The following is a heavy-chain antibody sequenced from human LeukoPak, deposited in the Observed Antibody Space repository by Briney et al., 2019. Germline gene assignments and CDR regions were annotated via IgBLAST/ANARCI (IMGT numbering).Heavy chain of an antibody. J-gene: IGHJ6*02. V-gene: IGHV4-34*01. CDR1: GGSLSGYY. CDR2: INHSGST. CDR3: ARGNGLAAGGYGMDV. Sequence: PSETLSLTCAVYGGSLSGYYWSWIRQPPGKGLEWIGEINHSGSTNYSPSLKSRVIISKDTSKNQVSLKLSSVTAADTAVYYCARGNGLAAGGYGMDVWGQGTTATVSS. D-gene: IGHD6-13*01.